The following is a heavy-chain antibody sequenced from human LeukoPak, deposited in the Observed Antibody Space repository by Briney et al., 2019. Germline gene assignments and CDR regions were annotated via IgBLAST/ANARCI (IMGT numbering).Heavy chain of an antibody. V-gene: IGHV4-59*01. D-gene: IGHD6-13*01. CDR1: SGSISSYY. CDR3: ARLYLPYTSAWYGSAFDI. J-gene: IGHJ3*02. CDR2: IYYSGST. Sequence: SETLSLTCTVSSGSISSYYWSWIRQPPGKGLEWIGYIYYSGSTNYNPSLKSRVTISVDTSKNQFSLKLSSVTAADTAVYYCARLYLPYTSAWYGSAFDIWGQGTMVTVSS.